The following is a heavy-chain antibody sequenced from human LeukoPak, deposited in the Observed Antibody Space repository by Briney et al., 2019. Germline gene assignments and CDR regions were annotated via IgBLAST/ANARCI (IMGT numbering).Heavy chain of an antibody. J-gene: IGHJ4*02. CDR2: INPNSGGT. V-gene: IGHV1-2*02. CDR3: ATVPERRFLEWLPLVY. Sequence: ASVKVSCKASGYTFTGYYMHWVRQAPGQGLEWMGWINPNSGGTDYAQKFQGRVTMTRDTSISTAYMELSRLRSDDTAMYYCATVPERRFLEWLPLVYWGQGTLVTVSS. D-gene: IGHD3-3*01. CDR1: GYTFTGYY.